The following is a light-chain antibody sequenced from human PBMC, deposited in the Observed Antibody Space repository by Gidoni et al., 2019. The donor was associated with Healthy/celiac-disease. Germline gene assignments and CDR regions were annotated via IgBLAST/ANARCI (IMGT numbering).Light chain of an antibody. CDR2: EVS. CDR1: SSDVGGYNY. J-gene: IGLJ2*01. V-gene: IGLV2-14*01. CDR3: SSYTSSSTLGV. Sequence: QSALTQPASVSGSPGQSITISCPGTSSDVGGYNYVSWYKQPPGKAPKLMIYEVSNRPSGVSNRFSGSKSGNTASLTISGLQAEDEADYYCSSYTSSSTLGVFGGGTKLTVL.